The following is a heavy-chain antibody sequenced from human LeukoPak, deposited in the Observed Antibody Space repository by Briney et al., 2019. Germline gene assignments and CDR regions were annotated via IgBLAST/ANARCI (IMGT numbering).Heavy chain of an antibody. CDR1: GFTFSSYG. CDR3: AKDTHCYDSSGYCYRSGDYFDY. D-gene: IGHD3-22*01. Sequence: GGSLRLSCAASGFTFSSYGMSWVRQAPGKGLEWVSAISGSGGSTYYADSVKGRFTISRDNSKNTLYLQMNSLRAEDTAVYYCAKDTHCYDSSGYCYRSGDYFDYWGQGTLVTVSS. J-gene: IGHJ4*02. CDR2: ISGSGGST. V-gene: IGHV3-23*01.